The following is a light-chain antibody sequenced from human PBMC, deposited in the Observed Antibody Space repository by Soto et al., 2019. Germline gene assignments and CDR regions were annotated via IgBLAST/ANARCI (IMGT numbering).Light chain of an antibody. J-gene: IGKJ1*01. CDR2: AAS. CDR3: QQYQYGTSQA. Sequence: EIVLTQSPGTLSLSPGERVTLSCRASQSVRSTSFAWYQQKPGQAPRLLIYAASTRATGIPDRFSGSGSGTDFTLTISRLEPEDFAVYYCQQYQYGTSQAFGQGTKVDSK. V-gene: IGKV3-20*01. CDR1: QSVRSTS.